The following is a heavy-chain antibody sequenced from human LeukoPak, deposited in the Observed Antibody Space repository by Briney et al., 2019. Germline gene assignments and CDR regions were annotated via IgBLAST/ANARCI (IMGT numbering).Heavy chain of an antibody. CDR1: GYTFTNYG. D-gene: IGHD3-16*01. V-gene: IGHV1-18*01. J-gene: IGHJ6*03. CDR3: ARGVSRYYYLYYIDV. Sequence: ASVKVSCKTSGYTFTNYGINWVRQAPGQGLEWMGWISAFNGNPNYAQKLQGRLTMTTDTSTTTAYMELRNLRSDDTAVYYCARGVSRYYYLYYIDVWGRGTTVTVSS. CDR2: ISAFNGNP.